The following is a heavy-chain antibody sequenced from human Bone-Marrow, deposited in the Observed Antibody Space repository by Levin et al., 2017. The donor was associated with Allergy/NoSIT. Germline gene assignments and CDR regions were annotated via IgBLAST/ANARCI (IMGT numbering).Heavy chain of an antibody. CDR3: ARPLIPAARRVGWDY. CDR1: GASFRGYY. V-gene: IGHV4-34*01. CDR2: INHVGNT. D-gene: IGHD2-2*01. Sequence: SETLSLTCSVPGASFRGYYWSWIRQPPGKGLEWIGEINHVGNTNYNPSLKSRVSMSVDTSKNEVSLQLTSVTAADTAMYYCARPLIPAARRVGWDYWVQGTLVTVSS. J-gene: IGHJ4*02.